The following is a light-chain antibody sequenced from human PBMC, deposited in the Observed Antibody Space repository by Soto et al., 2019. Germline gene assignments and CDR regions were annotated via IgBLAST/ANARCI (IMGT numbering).Light chain of an antibody. V-gene: IGKV1-33*01. CDR3: QQYIDVPRT. J-gene: IGKJ1*01. Sequence: DIQMTQSPSSLSASVGDRVTISCQTSRDIRKYLNWYQQKPGKPPQLLIFEASNLETGVPSRFSGRGSGTNLTCTISSLQPEDFETYYCQQYIDVPRTFGQGTKVEIK. CDR2: EAS. CDR1: RDIRKY.